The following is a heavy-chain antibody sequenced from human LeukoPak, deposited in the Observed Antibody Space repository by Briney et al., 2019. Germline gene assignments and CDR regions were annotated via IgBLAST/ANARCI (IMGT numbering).Heavy chain of an antibody. D-gene: IGHD6-13*01. J-gene: IGHJ4*02. CDR3: ARRFSTSWYFDY. Sequence: GESLKISCQGSGYSFTTYWIAWVRQLPVKGLEWMGSVYPGDSSTKYSPSFQGQVTISADRSISTAYLQWRSLKASDTAMYYCARRFSTSWYFDYWGQGVLVTVSS. CDR2: VYPGDSST. CDR1: GYSFTTYW. V-gene: IGHV5-51*01.